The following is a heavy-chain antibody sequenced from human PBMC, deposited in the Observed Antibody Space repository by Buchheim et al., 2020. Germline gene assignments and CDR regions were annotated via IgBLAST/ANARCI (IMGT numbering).Heavy chain of an antibody. Sequence: VQLVESGGGVVQPGRSLRLSCAASGFTFSSYSMNWVRQAPGKGLEWVSYISSSSSTIYYADSVKGRFTISRDNAKNSLYLQMNSLRDEDTAVYYCARGKGVGYCSSTSCDNYYYYGMDVWGQGTT. CDR2: ISSSSSTI. CDR1: GFTFSSYS. V-gene: IGHV3-48*02. CDR3: ARGKGVGYCSSTSCDNYYYYGMDV. D-gene: IGHD2-2*02. J-gene: IGHJ6*02.